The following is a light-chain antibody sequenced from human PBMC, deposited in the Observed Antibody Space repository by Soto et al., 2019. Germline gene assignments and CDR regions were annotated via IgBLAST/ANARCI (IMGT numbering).Light chain of an antibody. CDR1: SNDVWTYTL. Sequence: QSALTQPASVSGSPGQSITISCTATSNDVWTYTLVSWYQQHPGKAPKLLLFEASQRPLETSVRFSGSTSGNTASLTISGLQAEDEGHYYCCSYGRSRTFGVVFGGWTKLTVL. CDR3: CSYGRSRTFGVV. CDR2: EAS. V-gene: IGLV2-23*02. J-gene: IGLJ3*02.